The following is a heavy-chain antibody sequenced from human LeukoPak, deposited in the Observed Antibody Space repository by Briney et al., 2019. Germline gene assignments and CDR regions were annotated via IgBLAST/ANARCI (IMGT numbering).Heavy chain of an antibody. CDR3: AKDGYSYGYSPPYYFDY. CDR2: ISGSGGST. J-gene: IGHJ4*02. CDR1: GFTFSSYA. Sequence: GGSLRLSCAASGFTFSSYAMSWVRQAPGKGLEWVSAISGSGGSTYYADSVKGRFTISRDNSKNTLYLQMNSLRAEDTAVYYCAKDGYSYGYSPPYYFDYWGQGTLVTVSS. D-gene: IGHD5-18*01. V-gene: IGHV3-23*01.